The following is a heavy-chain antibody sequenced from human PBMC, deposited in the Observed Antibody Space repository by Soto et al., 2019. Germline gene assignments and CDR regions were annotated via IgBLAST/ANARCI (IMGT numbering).Heavy chain of an antibody. CDR3: ARAPPLRFLEWPHYFDY. CDR2: IIPIFGTA. V-gene: IGHV1-69*13. Sequence: SVKVSCKASGGTFSSYAISWVRQAPGQGLEWMGGIIPIFGTANYAQEFQGRVTITADESTSTAYMELSSLRSEDTAVYYCARAPPLRFLEWPHYFDYWGQGTLVTVSS. J-gene: IGHJ4*02. D-gene: IGHD3-3*01. CDR1: GGTFSSYA.